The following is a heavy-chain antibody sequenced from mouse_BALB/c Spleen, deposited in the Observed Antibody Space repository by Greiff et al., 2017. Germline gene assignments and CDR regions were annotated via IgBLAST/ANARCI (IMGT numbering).Heavy chain of an antibody. D-gene: IGHD1-1*01. V-gene: IGHV5-12-2*01. J-gene: IGHJ4*01. CDR2: ISNGGGST. CDR1: GFTFSSYT. Sequence: EVQVVESGGGLVQPGGSLKLSCAASGFTFSSYTMSWVRQTPEKRLEWVAYISNGGGSTYYPDTVKGRFTISRDNAKNTLYLQMSSLKSEDTAMYYCARNYGSSHYYAMDYWGQGTSVTVSS. CDR3: ARNYGSSHYYAMDY.